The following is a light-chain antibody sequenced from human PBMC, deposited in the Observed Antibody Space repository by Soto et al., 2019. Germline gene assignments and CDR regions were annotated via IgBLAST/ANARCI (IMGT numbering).Light chain of an antibody. Sequence: EIVLTQSPATLSLSPGERATLSCRASQRVSSYLAWYQQKPGQAPRLLIYDASNRATGIPARFSGSGSGTDFTLTISSLEPEDFAVYYCQQRSNWQITFGQGTRLEI. CDR3: QQRSNWQIT. CDR1: QRVSSY. CDR2: DAS. V-gene: IGKV3-11*01. J-gene: IGKJ5*01.